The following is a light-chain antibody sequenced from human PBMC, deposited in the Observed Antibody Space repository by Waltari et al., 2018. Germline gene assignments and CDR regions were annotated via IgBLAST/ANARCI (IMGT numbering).Light chain of an antibody. CDR2: GAS. CDR1: QTITGSW. CDR3: QQYDGSSVT. Sequence: EIVLTQSPGSLSLSPGERATLSCRASQTITGSWLTWYQQKPGQAPRLRIYGASGRATAIPDRFSGSGSGTDFTLTISRLEPEDFAVYYCQQYDGSSVTFGGGTKVEIK. J-gene: IGKJ4*01. V-gene: IGKV3-20*01.